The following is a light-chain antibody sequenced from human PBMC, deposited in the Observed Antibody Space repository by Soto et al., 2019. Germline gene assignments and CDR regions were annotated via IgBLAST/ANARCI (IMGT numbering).Light chain of an antibody. CDR3: AAWDDSLNVYYV. V-gene: IGLV1-44*01. CDR2: SNN. J-gene: IGLJ1*01. Sequence: QSVLTQPPSASSTPGQRVTISCSGSSSNIGSNTVNWYQQLPGTAPKLLIYSNNQRPSGVPDRFSGSKSGTSASLAISGLQSEDEADYHCAAWDDSLNVYYVFGTGTKVTVL. CDR1: SSNIGSNT.